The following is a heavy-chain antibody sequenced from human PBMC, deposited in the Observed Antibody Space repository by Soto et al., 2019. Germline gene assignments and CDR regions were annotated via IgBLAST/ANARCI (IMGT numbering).Heavy chain of an antibody. Sequence: GGSLRLSCAASGFTFSSYAMSWVRQAPGKGLEWVSAISGSGGSTYYADSVKGRFTISRDNSKNTLYLQMNSLRAEDTAVYYCAKSYRVAAAADDAFDIWGQGTMVTVSS. CDR3: AKSYRVAAAADDAFDI. D-gene: IGHD6-13*01. V-gene: IGHV3-23*01. CDR1: GFTFSSYA. J-gene: IGHJ3*02. CDR2: ISGSGGST.